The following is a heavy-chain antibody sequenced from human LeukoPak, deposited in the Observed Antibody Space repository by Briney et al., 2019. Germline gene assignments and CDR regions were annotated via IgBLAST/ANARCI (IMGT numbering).Heavy chain of an antibody. CDR2: ISSTASSI. CDR1: EFTFSSYS. V-gene: IGHV3-48*04. Sequence: GGSLSLSWAASEFTFSSYSMSWVRQAPGKGLEWVSYISSTASSIYYADSVRGRFTMSRENAKNSLYLQMNSLRAEDTAVYYCARNVTYHGGDWFDPWGEGTLVTVSS. CDR3: ARNVTYHGGDWFDP. D-gene: IGHD4-23*01. J-gene: IGHJ5*02.